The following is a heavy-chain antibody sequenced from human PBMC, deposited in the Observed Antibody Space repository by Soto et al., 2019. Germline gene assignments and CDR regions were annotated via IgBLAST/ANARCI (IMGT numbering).Heavy chain of an antibody. J-gene: IGHJ6*03. CDR1: GYTFTSYD. D-gene: IGHD3-9*01. CDR3: AGGLTAKNYDILTGRNEYYYMDV. CDR2: MNPNSGNT. Sequence: ASVKVSCKASGYTFTSYDINWVRQATGQGLEWMGWMNPNSGNTGYAQKFQGRVTMTRNTSISTAYMELSSLRSEDTAVYYCAGGLTAKNYDILTGRNEYYYMDVWGKGTTVTVSS. V-gene: IGHV1-8*01.